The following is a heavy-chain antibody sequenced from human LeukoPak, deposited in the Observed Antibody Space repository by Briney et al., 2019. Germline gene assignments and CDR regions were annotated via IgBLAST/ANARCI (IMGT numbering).Heavy chain of an antibody. CDR2: ISSSGSTI. CDR1: GFTFSDYY. V-gene: IGHV3-11*04. CDR3: ARGGYSGYDFDY. J-gene: IGHJ4*02. Sequence: KTGGSLRLSCAASGFTFSDYYMSWIRQAPGKGLEWVSYISSSGSTIYYADSVKGRFTISRDNAKNSLCLQMNSLGAEDTAVYYCARGGYSGYDFDYWGQGTLVTVSS. D-gene: IGHD5-12*01.